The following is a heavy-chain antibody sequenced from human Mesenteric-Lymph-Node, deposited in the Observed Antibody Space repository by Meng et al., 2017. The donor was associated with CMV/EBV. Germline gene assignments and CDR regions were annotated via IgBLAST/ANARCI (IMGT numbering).Heavy chain of an antibody. V-gene: IGHV3-21*01. J-gene: IGHJ4*02. Sequence: GESLKISCAASGFTFSDYTMNWVRQAPGKGLEWVSSITGSSGSIYYADSLKGRFTISRDNARNSLSLQMNSLRAEDTAVYFCARGNWGEDYWGQGALVTVSS. D-gene: IGHD7-27*01. CDR3: ARGNWGEDY. CDR1: GFTFSDYT. CDR2: ITGSSGSI.